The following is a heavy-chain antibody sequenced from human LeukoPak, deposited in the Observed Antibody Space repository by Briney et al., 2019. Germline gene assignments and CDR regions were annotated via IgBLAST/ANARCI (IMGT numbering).Heavy chain of an antibody. J-gene: IGHJ4*02. Sequence: SETLSLTCAVYGGSSSGYYWSWIRQPPGKGLEWIGEINHSGSTNYNPSLKSRVTISVDTSKNQSSLKLSSVAAADTAVYYCARGPYSSGRPSSYYFDYWGQGTLVTVSS. D-gene: IGHD6-19*01. CDR3: ARGPYSSGRPSSYYFDY. CDR2: INHSGST. V-gene: IGHV4-34*01. CDR1: GGSSSGYY.